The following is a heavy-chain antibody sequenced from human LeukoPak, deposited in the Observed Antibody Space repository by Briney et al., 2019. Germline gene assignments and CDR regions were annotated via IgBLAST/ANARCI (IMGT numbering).Heavy chain of an antibody. CDR2: IYYSGST. Sequence: PSETLSLTCTVSGGSISSYYWSWIRQPPGKGLEWIGYIYYSGSTNYNPSLKSRVTISVDTSKNQFSLKLSSVTAADTAVYYCARGNGYDFWSGYYIRWFDPWGQGTLVTVSS. D-gene: IGHD3-3*01. J-gene: IGHJ5*02. V-gene: IGHV4-59*12. CDR1: GGSISSYY. CDR3: ARGNGYDFWSGYYIRWFDP.